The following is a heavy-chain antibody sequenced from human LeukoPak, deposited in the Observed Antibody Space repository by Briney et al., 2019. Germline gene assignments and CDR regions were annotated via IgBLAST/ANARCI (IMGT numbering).Heavy chain of an antibody. CDR3: ARPIDNGSGSYYFDY. D-gene: IGHD3-10*01. CDR2: ISYDGSNE. J-gene: IGHJ4*02. Sequence: HTGGSLRLSCAASGFTFSSYAMHWVRQAPGKGLEWVAVISYDGSNEYYADSVKGRFTISRDNSKNTLSLQMNTLRPEDTAVYYCARPIDNGSGSYYFDYWGQGTLVTVSS. V-gene: IGHV3-30-3*01. CDR1: GFTFSSYA.